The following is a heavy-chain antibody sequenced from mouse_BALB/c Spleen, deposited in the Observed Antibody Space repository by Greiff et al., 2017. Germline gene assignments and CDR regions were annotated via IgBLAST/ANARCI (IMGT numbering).Heavy chain of an antibody. V-gene: IGHV5-12-1*01. CDR1: GFAFSSYD. D-gene: IGHD2-3*01. J-gene: IGHJ4*01. CDR2: ISSGGGST. Sequence: EVQLVESGGGLVKPGGSLKLSCAASGFAFSSYDMSWVHQTPEKRLEWVAYISSGGGSTYYPDTVKGRFTITRDNAKNTLYLQMSSMTSEDTAMYYCARHGSLYYYAMDYWGQGTSVTVSS. CDR3: ARHGSLYYYAMDY.